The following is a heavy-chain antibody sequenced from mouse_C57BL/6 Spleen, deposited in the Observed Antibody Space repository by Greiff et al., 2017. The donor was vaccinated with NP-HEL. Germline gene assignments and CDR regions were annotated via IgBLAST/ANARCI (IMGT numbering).Heavy chain of an antibody. D-gene: IGHD2-4*01. CDR2: INPSNGGT. V-gene: IGHV1-53*01. J-gene: IGHJ4*01. CDR1: GYTFTSYW. Sequence: QVQLKQPGTELVKPGASVKLSCKASGYTFTSYWMHWVKQRPGQGLEWIGNINPSNGGTNYNEKFKSKATLTVDKSSSTAYMQLSSLTSEDSAVYYCAIYDYEDYYAMDYWGQGTSVTVSS. CDR3: AIYDYEDYYAMDY.